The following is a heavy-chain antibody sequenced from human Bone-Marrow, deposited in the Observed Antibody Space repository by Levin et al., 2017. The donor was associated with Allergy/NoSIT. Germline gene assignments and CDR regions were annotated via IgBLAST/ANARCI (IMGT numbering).Heavy chain of an antibody. D-gene: IGHD3-22*01. Sequence: PGGSLRLSCAASGFTFNIYWMSWVRQSPGKGLEWVANIKQDGSEKHLVDSVKGRFTISRDNAKNSLYLQLNSLRAEDTAVYYCARLDYYDSNQFDYWGQGTLVTVSS. CDR2: IKQDGSEK. V-gene: IGHV3-7*01. CDR1: GFTFNIYW. J-gene: IGHJ4*02. CDR3: ARLDYYDSNQFDY.